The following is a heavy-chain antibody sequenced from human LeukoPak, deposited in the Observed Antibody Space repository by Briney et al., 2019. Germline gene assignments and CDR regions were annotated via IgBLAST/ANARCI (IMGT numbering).Heavy chain of an antibody. D-gene: IGHD2-8*01. J-gene: IGHJ4*02. Sequence: GGSLRLSCGASGFTFSNYAMSWVRQAPGKGLEWVSGINDNGSTRFYAASVKGRFTSSRDNPKNTLYLQMNGLRAEDTAVYYCAKDNGDYWGQGTLVTVSS. V-gene: IGHV3-23*01. CDR1: GFTFSNYA. CDR3: AKDNGDY. CDR2: INDNGSTR.